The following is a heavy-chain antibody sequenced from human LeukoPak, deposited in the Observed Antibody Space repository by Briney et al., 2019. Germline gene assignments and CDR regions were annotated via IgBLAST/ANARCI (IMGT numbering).Heavy chain of an antibody. CDR3: ARNLYNWNYYAMDV. CDR1: GFTFSSNS. V-gene: IGHV3-21*01. CDR2: ISSSSSYI. D-gene: IGHD1-20*01. J-gene: IGHJ6*02. Sequence: GGSLRLSWAASGFTFSSNSLNWVRQAPGKGLQWVSSISSSSSYIYYADLVKGRFTISRDNAKNSLYLQMNSLRAEDTAVYYCARNLYNWNYYAMDVWGQGTTVTVSS.